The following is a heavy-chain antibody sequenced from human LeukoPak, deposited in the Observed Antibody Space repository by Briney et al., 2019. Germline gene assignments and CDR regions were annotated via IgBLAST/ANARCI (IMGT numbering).Heavy chain of an antibody. CDR3: ASGYSLFDP. Sequence: GSLRLSCAASGFTFSSYAMSWIRQPAGKGLEWIGRIYTSGSTNYNPSLKSRVTISVDTSKNQFSLKLSSVTAADTAVYYCASGYSLFDPWGQGTLVTVSS. CDR2: IYTSGST. J-gene: IGHJ5*02. CDR1: GFTFSSYA. D-gene: IGHD5-18*01. V-gene: IGHV4-4*07.